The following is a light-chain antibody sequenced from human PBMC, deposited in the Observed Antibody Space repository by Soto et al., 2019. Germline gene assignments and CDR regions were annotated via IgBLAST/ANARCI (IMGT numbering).Light chain of an antibody. CDR2: DVS. CDR1: SSDVGGYNY. Sequence: QSALTQPASLSGSPGQSITISCPGTSSDVGGYNYVSWYQQHPGKAPKLMIYDVSNRPSGVSNRFSGSKSGNTASLTISGLQAEDEADYYCSSYKSSSTLYVFGTGTKVT. V-gene: IGLV2-14*01. CDR3: SSYKSSSTLYV. J-gene: IGLJ1*01.